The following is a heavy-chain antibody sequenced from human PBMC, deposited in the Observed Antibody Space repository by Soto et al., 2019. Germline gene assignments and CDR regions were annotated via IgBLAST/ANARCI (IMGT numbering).Heavy chain of an antibody. J-gene: IGHJ3*02. V-gene: IGHV4-59*01. CDR2: IYYSGST. D-gene: IGHD2-8*02. Sequence: SETLSLTCTVSGGSISSYYWSWIRQPPGKGLEWIGYIYYSGSTNYNPSLKSRVTISVDTSKNQFSLKLSSVTAADTAVYYCARYGWGVDAFDIWGQGTMVTVSS. CDR3: ARYGWGVDAFDI. CDR1: GGSISSYY.